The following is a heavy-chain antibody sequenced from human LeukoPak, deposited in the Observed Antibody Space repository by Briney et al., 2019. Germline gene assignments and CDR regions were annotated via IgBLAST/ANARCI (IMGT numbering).Heavy chain of an antibody. CDR3: ARDSLHARDTAMAYYYYGMDV. D-gene: IGHD5-18*01. CDR1: GFTFSDYY. J-gene: IGHJ6*02. V-gene: IGHV3-11*01. CDR2: ISSSGSTI. Sequence: PGGSLRLSCAASGFTFSDYYMSWIRQAPGKGLEWVSYISSSGSTIYYADSVKGRFTISRDNAKNSLYLQMNSLRAEDTAVYYCARDSLHARDTAMAYYYYGMDVWGQGTTVTVSS.